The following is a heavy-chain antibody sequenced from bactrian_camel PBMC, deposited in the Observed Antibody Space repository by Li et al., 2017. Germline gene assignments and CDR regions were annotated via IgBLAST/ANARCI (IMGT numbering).Heavy chain of an antibody. Sequence: VQLVESGGGLEQPGGSLRLACAASGFTFSAFDMTWVRQAPGKGLEWVAAFEDGSDNTYYADAVKGRFTISRDNAKNTLYLQMNSLGPEDTGLYFCAVDCCNLFWSYYWGQGTQVTVS. CDR3: AVDCCNLFWSYY. CDR1: GFTFSAFD. CDR2: FEDGSDNT. J-gene: IGHJ4*01. V-gene: IGHV3S40*01. D-gene: IGHD8*01.